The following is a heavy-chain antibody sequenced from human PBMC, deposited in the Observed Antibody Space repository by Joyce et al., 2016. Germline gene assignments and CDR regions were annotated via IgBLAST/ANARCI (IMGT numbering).Heavy chain of an antibody. J-gene: IGHJ4*02. CDR3: ARSSYTNGIFDY. CDR2: LSSSSSYI. D-gene: IGHD2-8*01. CDR1: GFTFSSYR. V-gene: IGHV3-21*01. Sequence: EVQLVESGGGLVKPGGSLRLSCAASGFTFSSYRMGWVRQAPGKGLEWVSFLSSSSSYIKYTDSVKGRFTISRDNAKNSLYLQMNSLRVEDTAVYYCARSSYTNGIFDYWGQGTLVTVSS.